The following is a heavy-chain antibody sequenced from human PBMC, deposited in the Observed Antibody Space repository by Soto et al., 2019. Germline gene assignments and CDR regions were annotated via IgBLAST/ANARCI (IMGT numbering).Heavy chain of an antibody. D-gene: IGHD2-2*01. V-gene: IGHV1-69*08. CDR1: GGPFSSYH. CDR2: IIPILARA. CDR3: AKVGGTTSSSWFDP. J-gene: IGHJ5*02. Sequence: QVQLVQSGAEVKKPGSSVKLSCKASGGPFSSYHISWVRQAPGQGLEWVGRIIPILARANNAQHFQGRVTITADTSTNTAYMELSSLTSEDTAVYYCAKVGGTTSSSWFDPWGHGTLVTVSS.